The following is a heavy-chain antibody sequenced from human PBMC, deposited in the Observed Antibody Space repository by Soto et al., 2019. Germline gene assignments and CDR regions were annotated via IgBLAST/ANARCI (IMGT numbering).Heavy chain of an antibody. CDR2: IQNSGST. CDR3: ARDTGGARDSSGYSF. J-gene: IGHJ4*02. Sequence: SETLSLTCTVSGGPMISYWWSWIRQPPGRGLECLGYIQNSGSTKYNPSLESRLTISLDTSNNQFSLKLSSVTAADTAVYFCARDTGGARDSSGYSFWGQGTLVTVSS. D-gene: IGHD3-22*01. CDR1: GGPMISYW. V-gene: IGHV4-4*09.